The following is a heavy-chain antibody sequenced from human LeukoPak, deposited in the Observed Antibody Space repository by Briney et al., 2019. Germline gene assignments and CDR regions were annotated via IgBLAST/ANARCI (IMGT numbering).Heavy chain of an antibody. Sequence: SETLSLTCTVSGGSISSYYWSWIRQPPGKGLEWIGYIYYSGSTNYNPSLKSRVTISVDTSKNQFSLKLSSVTAADTAVYYCARDRTSLGTGSNGIDVWGKGTTVTVSS. J-gene: IGHJ6*04. CDR3: ARDRTSLGTGSNGIDV. V-gene: IGHV4-59*01. CDR2: IYYSGST. CDR1: GGSISSYY. D-gene: IGHD3-10*01.